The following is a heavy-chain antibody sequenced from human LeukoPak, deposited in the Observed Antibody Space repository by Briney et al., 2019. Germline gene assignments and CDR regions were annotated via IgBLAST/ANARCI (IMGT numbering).Heavy chain of an antibody. CDR2: IKYSVNT. CDR1: GGSIRSYY. J-gene: IGHJ3*01. V-gene: IGHV4-59*08. CDR3: ARHAEGYDAFDL. D-gene: IGHD5-18*01. Sequence: SETLSLTCTAPGGSIRSYYWSWIRQTPGKGLEWIGYIKYSVNTNYNPSLKSRVTISVDTSKNQLSLKLNSVTAADTAVYYCARHAEGYDAFDLWGHGTVVTVSS.